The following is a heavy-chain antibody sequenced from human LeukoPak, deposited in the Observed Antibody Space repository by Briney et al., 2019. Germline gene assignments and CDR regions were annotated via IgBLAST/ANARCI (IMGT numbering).Heavy chain of an antibody. CDR1: GFTFSSYA. Sequence: PGGSLRLSCAASGFTFSSYAMHWVRQAPGKGLEWVAVISYDGSNKYYADSVRGRFTISRDNSKNTLYLQMNSLRAEDTAAYYCARDRGIVGLQYFDYWGQGTLVTVSS. D-gene: IGHD1-26*01. CDR2: ISYDGSNK. V-gene: IGHV3-30-3*01. CDR3: ARDRGIVGLQYFDY. J-gene: IGHJ4*02.